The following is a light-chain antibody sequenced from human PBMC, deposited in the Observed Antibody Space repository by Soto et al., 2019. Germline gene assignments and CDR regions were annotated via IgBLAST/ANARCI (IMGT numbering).Light chain of an antibody. CDR2: DAS. V-gene: IGKV1-5*01. J-gene: IGKJ1*01. CDR1: QSIRRR. Sequence: DIQMAQSPSTLSASVGGRVTITCRASQSIRRRLAWYQQKPGKAPNLLIYDASSLESGVPSRFSGGGSGTEFPLTISSLQPEDFATYYCQQYNTYPWTFGQGTKVELK. CDR3: QQYNTYPWT.